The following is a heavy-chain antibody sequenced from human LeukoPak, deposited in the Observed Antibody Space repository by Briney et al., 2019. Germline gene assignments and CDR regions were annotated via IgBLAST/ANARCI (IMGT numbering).Heavy chain of an antibody. CDR2: IWYDGSNK. J-gene: IGHJ4*02. D-gene: IGHD5-18*01. CDR3: ARDLDTAMVVYYFDY. CDR1: GFTFSSYG. Sequence: GRSLRLSCAASGFTFSSYGMHWVRQAPGKGLEWVAVIWYDGSNKYYADSVKGRFTISRDNSKNTLYLQMNSLRAEDTAVYYYARDLDTAMVVYYFDYWGQGTLVTVSS. V-gene: IGHV3-33*01.